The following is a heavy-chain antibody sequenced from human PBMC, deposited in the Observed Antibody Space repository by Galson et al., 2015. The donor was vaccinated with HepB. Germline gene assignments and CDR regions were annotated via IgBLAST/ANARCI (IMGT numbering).Heavy chain of an antibody. Sequence: SLRLSCAASGFTFSNYGMHWVRQAPGKGLEWVAVVWSDGSNKYYADSVKGRFTSSRDNSKNTLYLQMNSLRAEDTAVYYCARTYYDILTGQNPGGMDVWGRGTTVTVSS. D-gene: IGHD3-9*01. J-gene: IGHJ6*02. CDR2: VWSDGSNK. V-gene: IGHV3-33*01. CDR1: GFTFSNYG. CDR3: ARTYYDILTGQNPGGMDV.